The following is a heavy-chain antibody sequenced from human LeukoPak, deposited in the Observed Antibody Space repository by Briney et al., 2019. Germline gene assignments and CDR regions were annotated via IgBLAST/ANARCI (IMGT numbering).Heavy chain of an antibody. Sequence: PGGSLRLSCAASGFTLSTFGLHWVRQAPGKGLEWVAVISYDGNEKHYADSVKGRFTISRDNSKNTLYLQMSSLRAEDTALYYCAKDRSTILMIYATDYWGQGTLVTVSS. CDR1: GFTLSTFG. J-gene: IGHJ4*02. V-gene: IGHV3-30*18. CDR2: ISYDGNEK. D-gene: IGHD5/OR15-5a*01. CDR3: AKDRSTILMIYATDY.